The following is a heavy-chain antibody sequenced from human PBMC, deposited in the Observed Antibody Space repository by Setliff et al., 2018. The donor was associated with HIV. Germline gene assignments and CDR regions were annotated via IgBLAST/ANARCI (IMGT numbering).Heavy chain of an antibody. CDR3: ATFFVSTATTQDY. CDR1: GGSASNSRYY. J-gene: IGHJ4*02. CDR2: IHYNERT. V-gene: IGHV4-39*07. Sequence: PSETLSLTCTVSGGSASNSRYYWAWIRQPPGKGLEYIGSIHYNERTYYNPSLKSRVTVSLDMSKNQFSLKLNSLTAADTGVYYCATFFVSTATTQDYWGQGTLVTV. D-gene: IGHD4-17*01.